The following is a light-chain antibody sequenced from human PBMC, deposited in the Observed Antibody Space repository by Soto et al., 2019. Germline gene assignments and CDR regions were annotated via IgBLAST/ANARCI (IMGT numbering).Light chain of an antibody. Sequence: EIVLTQSPGTLSLSPGEIATLSCRASQSVSNNYLAWYQQKPGQAPRPLIYGASSRATGIPDRFSGSGSGTDFTLTITSLQSEDFAVYYCHQYNGWPRTFGQGTKVDIK. V-gene: IGKV3-20*01. J-gene: IGKJ1*01. CDR3: HQYNGWPRT. CDR2: GAS. CDR1: QSVSNNY.